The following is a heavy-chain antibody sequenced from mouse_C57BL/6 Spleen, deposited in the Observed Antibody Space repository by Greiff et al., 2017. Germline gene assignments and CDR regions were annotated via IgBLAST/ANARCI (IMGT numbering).Heavy chain of an antibody. CDR1: GYAFSSSW. Sequence: QVQLQQSGPELVKPGASVKISCKASGYAFSSSWMNWVKQRPGKGLEWIGRIYPGDGDTNYNGKFKGKATLTADKSSSTAYMQLSSLTSEDSAVYFCSTYYYGSIYAWFAYWGQGTLVTVSA. CDR3: STYYYGSIYAWFAY. J-gene: IGHJ3*01. CDR2: IYPGDGDT. D-gene: IGHD1-1*01. V-gene: IGHV1-82*01.